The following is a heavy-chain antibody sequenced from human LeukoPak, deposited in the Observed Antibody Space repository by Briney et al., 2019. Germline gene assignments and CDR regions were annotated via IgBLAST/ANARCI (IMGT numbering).Heavy chain of an antibody. CDR3: AKDPDY. J-gene: IGHJ4*02. V-gene: IGHV3-30*02. CDR1: GFTVSSYG. Sequence: PGGSLRLSCVASGFTVSSYGMHWVRQAPGKGLEWVAFIQYDGSNKYFADSVKGRFAISRDNSKKTLYLQMNSLRAEDTAVYYCAKDPDYWGQGTLVTVPS. CDR2: IQYDGSNK.